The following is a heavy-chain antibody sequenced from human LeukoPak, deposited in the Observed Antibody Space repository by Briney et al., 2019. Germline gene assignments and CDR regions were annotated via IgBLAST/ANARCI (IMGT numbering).Heavy chain of an antibody. CDR1: GYTFISNW. V-gene: IGHV5-10-1*01. J-gene: IGHJ5*02. Sequence: GESLKISCKGSGYTFISNWITWVRQMPGKGLEWMGRIDPSDSYTNYSPSFQGHVAISADKSTSTAYLQWGSLKASDTAMYYCASRATVPPYNWFDPWGQGTLVTVSS. CDR3: ASRATVPPYNWFDP. D-gene: IGHD4-17*01. CDR2: IDPSDSYT.